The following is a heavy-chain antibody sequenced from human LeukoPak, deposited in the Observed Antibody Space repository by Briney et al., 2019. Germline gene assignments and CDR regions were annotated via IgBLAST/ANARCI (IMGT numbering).Heavy chain of an antibody. CDR3: ATTRGNGYNPPYFDY. D-gene: IGHD5-24*01. Sequence: GGSLRLSCAASGFTFSSYAMSWVRQAPGKGLEWVSAISGSGGSTYYADSVEGRFTISRDNSKNTLYLQMNSQRAEDTAVYYCATTRGNGYNPPYFDYWGQGTLVTVSS. V-gene: IGHV3-23*01. J-gene: IGHJ4*02. CDR2: ISGSGGST. CDR1: GFTFSSYA.